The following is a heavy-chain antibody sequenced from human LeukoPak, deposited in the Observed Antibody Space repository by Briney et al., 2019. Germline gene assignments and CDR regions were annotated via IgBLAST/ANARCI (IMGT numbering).Heavy chain of an antibody. V-gene: IGHV4-4*07. D-gene: IGHD6-19*01. CDR3: AREGLGSPRYFDH. CDR2: IYSSGST. J-gene: IGHJ4*02. CDR1: GGSFSGYY. Sequence: SETLSPTCAVYGGSFSGYYWSWIRQPAGKGLEWIGRIYSSGSTNYNPSLKSRVTMSVDTSKNQFSLKLSSVTAADTAVYYCAREGLGSPRYFDHWGQGTLVTVSS.